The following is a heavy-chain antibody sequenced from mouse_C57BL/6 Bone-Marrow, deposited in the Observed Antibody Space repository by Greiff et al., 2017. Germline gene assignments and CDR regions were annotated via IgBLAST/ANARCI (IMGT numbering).Heavy chain of an antibody. J-gene: IGHJ3*01. CDR3: AMPPWVSY. V-gene: IGHV1-39*01. CDR2: INPNYGTT. CDR1: GYSFTDYN. Sequence: EVQVVESGPELVKPGAPVKISCKASGYSFTDYNMNWVKQSNGKSLEWIGVINPNYGTTSYNQKFKGKATLTVDQSSSTAYMQLNSLTSEDAAVXYYAMPPWVSYWGQGTLVTVSA.